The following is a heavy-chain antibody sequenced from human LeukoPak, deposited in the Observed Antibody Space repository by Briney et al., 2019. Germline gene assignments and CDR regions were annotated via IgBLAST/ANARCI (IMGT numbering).Heavy chain of an antibody. J-gene: IGHJ4*02. CDR2: IKQDGTEK. CDR1: GFTFSTYW. CDR3: ARVSYYYDSSGYSFFDY. V-gene: IGHV3-7*01. Sequence: GGSLRLSCAASGFTFSTYWMSWVRQAPGKGLEWVANIKQDGTEKYYVDSVKGRFTISRDNAKNSLYLQMNSLRAEDTAVYYCARVSYYYDSSGYSFFDYWGQGTLVTVSS. D-gene: IGHD3-22*01.